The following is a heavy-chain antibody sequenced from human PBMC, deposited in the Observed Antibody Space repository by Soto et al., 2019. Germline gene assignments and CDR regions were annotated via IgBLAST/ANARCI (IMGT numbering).Heavy chain of an antibody. J-gene: IGHJ4*02. Sequence: QVHLQESGPGLVKPSDTLSLTCSVFGDSISRHYWSWVRQPAGKGLEELGRIYHSGLINYNPSLESRVSMSVDPSKTQISLKWTSATAAGTAISYCARGHLCGEECYFAVWGQETLFTVSS. D-gene: IGHD2-21*01. CDR3: ARGHLCGEECYFAV. CDR2: IYHSGLI. V-gene: IGHV4-4*07. CDR1: GDSISRHY.